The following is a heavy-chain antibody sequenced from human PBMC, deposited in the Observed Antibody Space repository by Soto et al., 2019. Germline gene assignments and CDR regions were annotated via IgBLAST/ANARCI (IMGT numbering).Heavy chain of an antibody. CDR2: IIPILGIA. V-gene: IGHV1-69*02. CDR1: GGTFSSYT. J-gene: IGHJ5*02. Sequence: QVQLVQSGAEVKKPGSSVKVSCKASGGTFSSYTISWVRQAPGQGLEWMGRIIPILGIANYAQKFQGRVTITADKSTSTAYMELSSLRSEDTAVYYCARVAYSSSWYRGFDPWGQGTLVTVSS. CDR3: ARVAYSSSWYRGFDP. D-gene: IGHD6-13*01.